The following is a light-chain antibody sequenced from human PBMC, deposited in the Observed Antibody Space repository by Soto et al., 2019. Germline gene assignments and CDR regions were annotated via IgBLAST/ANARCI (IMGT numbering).Light chain of an antibody. V-gene: IGLV7-43*01. CDR3: LLYYGGAYV. Sequence: QAVVTQEPSLTVSPGGQVIPPGVPATGAVTSGYYPNWFQQKPGQAPRSLIYSTNNKHSWTPARFSGSLLGGKAALTLSGVQPEDEAEYYCLLYYGGAYVFGTGTKLTVL. CDR1: TGAVTSGYY. CDR2: STN. J-gene: IGLJ1*01.